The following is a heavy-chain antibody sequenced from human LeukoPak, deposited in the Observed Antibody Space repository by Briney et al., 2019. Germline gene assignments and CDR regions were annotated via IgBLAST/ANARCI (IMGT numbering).Heavy chain of an antibody. V-gene: IGHV4-59*08. Sequence: SETLSLTCTVSGGSISSYFWSWIRQPPGKGLEWIGYIYYSGYTNYNPSLKSRVTISVDTSKNQFSLKLSSVTAADTAVYYCARFEGRHGMDVWGQGTTVTVSS. CDR2: IYYSGYT. CDR1: GGSISSYF. J-gene: IGHJ6*02. D-gene: IGHD3-10*01. CDR3: ARFEGRHGMDV.